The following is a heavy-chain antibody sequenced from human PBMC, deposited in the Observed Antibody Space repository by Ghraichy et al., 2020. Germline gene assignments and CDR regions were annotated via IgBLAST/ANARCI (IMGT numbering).Heavy chain of an antibody. D-gene: IGHD3-22*01. CDR3: ARDYNPGYYDSSGTDAFDI. J-gene: IGHJ3*02. CDR1: GYTFTSYG. CDR2: ISAYNGNT. V-gene: IGHV1-18*01. Sequence: ASEKVSCKASGYTFTSYGISWVRQAPGQGLEWMGWISAYNGNTNYAQKLQGRVTMTTDTSTSTAYMELRSLRSDDTAVYYCARDYNPGYYDSSGTDAFDIWGQGTMVTVSS.